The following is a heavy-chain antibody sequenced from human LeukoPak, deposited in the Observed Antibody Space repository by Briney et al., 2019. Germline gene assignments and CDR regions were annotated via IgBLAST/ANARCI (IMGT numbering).Heavy chain of an antibody. CDR3: ARDGRLDY. J-gene: IGHJ4*02. V-gene: IGHV3-33*01. Sequence: GGSLRLSCAASGFTFSSYGMHWVRQAPGKGLEWVAVIWYDGSNKCYADSVRGRFTISRDNSKNTLYLQMNSLRAEDTAVYYCARDGRLDYWGQGTLVTVSS. CDR2: IWYDGSNK. CDR1: GFTFSSYG. D-gene: IGHD2-15*01.